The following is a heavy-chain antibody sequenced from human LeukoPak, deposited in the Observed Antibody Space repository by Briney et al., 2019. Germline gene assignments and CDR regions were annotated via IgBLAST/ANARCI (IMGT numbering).Heavy chain of an antibody. D-gene: IGHD3-3*01. Sequence: SETLSLTYTVSGGSISSYYRSWIRQPPGKGLEWIGYIYYSGSTNYNPSLKSRVTISVDTSKNQFSLKLSSVTAADTAVYYCARINDFWSGYFHHDYWGQGTLVTVSS. CDR2: IYYSGST. CDR3: ARINDFWSGYFHHDY. V-gene: IGHV4-59*01. J-gene: IGHJ4*02. CDR1: GGSISSYY.